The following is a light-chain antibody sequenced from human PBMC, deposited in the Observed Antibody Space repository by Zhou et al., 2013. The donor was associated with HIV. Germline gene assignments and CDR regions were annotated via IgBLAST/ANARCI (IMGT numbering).Light chain of an antibody. CDR3: LQHSGYPFT. J-gene: IGKJ3*01. V-gene: IGKV1-17*03. CDR1: LDIGNY. Sequence: DIQMTQSPSSLSAAVGDRVTITCRASLDIGNYLAWFQQKAGKVPKRLIYVASNLESGVPSRFSGSGSGTEFTLTISGLQPEDVATYYCLQHSGYPFTFGPRDQSGYQ. CDR2: VAS.